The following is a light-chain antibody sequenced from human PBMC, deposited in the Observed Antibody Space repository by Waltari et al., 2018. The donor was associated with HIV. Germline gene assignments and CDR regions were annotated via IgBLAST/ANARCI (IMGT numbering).Light chain of an antibody. V-gene: IGLV1-47*01. CDR2: RND. CDR1: TSNIGSNY. CDR3: VTWDDSLRGVV. J-gene: IGLJ2*01. Sequence: SVVTQPPSASGTPGQRVTISCSGNTSNIGSNYVFWYQHLPGTAPKLLIHRNDPRPSGFPDRFSGSTSGPSASLAISGLRSEDEADYYCVTWDDSLRGVVFGGGTKVAVL.